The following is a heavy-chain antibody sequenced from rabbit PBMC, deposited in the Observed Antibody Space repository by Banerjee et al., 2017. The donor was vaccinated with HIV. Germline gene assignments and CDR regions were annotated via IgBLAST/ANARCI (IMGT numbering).Heavy chain of an antibody. D-gene: IGHD8-1*01. CDR3: VRAGVYAGSSSYTGFDFNL. J-gene: IGHJ4*01. CDR1: GFSLSSYH. CDR2: IYAGKGST. Sequence: QLKETGGGLVQPGGSLTLTCKASGFSLSSYHMSWVRQAPGKGLEWIGIIYAGKGSTDYASWVNGRFTISSDNAQNTVDLQMNSLTAADTATYFCVRAGVYAGSSSYTGFDFNLWGPGTLVTVS. V-gene: IGHV1S7*01.